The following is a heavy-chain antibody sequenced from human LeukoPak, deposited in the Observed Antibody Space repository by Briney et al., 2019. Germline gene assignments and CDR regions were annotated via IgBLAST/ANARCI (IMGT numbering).Heavy chain of an antibody. V-gene: IGHV1-2*02. Sequence: ASVKVSCKASGYTFTGYYMHWVRQAPGRGLEWMGWINPNSGGTNYAQKFQGRVTMTRDTSISTAYMELSRLRSDDTAVYYCASSDFWSGYANKLDYWGQGTLVTVSS. CDR3: ASSDFWSGYANKLDY. J-gene: IGHJ4*02. D-gene: IGHD3-3*01. CDR1: GYTFTGYY. CDR2: INPNSGGT.